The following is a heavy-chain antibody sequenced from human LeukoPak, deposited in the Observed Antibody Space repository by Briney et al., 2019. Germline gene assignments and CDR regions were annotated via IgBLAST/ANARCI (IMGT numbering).Heavy chain of an antibody. D-gene: IGHD6-19*01. CDR1: GYIFTGYY. V-gene: IGHV1-2*02. J-gene: IGHJ4*02. Sequence: ASVKVSCKASGYIFTGYYIHWVRQAPGQGLEWMGWINPNSGGTNYAQRFQGRVAMTRDTSISTAYMELSRLRSDDTAVYYCAREDSSGWYGPDYWGQGTLVTVSS. CDR3: AREDSSGWYGPDY. CDR2: INPNSGGT.